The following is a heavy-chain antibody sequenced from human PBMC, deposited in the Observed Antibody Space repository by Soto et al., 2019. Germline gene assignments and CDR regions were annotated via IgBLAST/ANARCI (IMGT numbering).Heavy chain of an antibody. CDR3: VRDIR. Sequence: EVQLVESGGGLVQPGGSLRLSCAASGFTFSSQWMYWVRQSPGKGPVWVSYINSDGSSIAYADSVNGRFTISRDNAKNTLYLQMNSLRVEDTAVYYCVRDIRWGRGTLVTVSS. CDR1: GFTFSSQW. J-gene: IGHJ4*02. CDR2: INSDGSSI. V-gene: IGHV3-74*03.